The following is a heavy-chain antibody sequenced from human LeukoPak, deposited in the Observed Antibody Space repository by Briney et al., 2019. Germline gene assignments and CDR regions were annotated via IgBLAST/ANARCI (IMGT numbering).Heavy chain of an antibody. CDR2: IYTSGST. Sequence: PSETLSLTCTVSGGSISSYYWSWIRQPAGKGLEWIGRIYTSGSTNYNPSLKSRVTMSVDTSKNQFSPKLSSVTAADTAVYYCARDRGFAIAVAGRFDYWGQGTLVTVSS. V-gene: IGHV4-4*07. D-gene: IGHD6-19*01. CDR1: GGSISSYY. J-gene: IGHJ4*02. CDR3: ARDRGFAIAVAGRFDY.